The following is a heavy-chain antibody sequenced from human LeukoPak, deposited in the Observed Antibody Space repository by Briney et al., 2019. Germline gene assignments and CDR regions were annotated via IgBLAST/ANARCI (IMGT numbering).Heavy chain of an antibody. D-gene: IGHD3-10*01. CDR3: ARDPRGSGSYYNVGWFDP. J-gene: IGHJ5*02. CDR1: GGSFRGYY. Sequence: PSETLSLTCAVYGGSFRGYYWSWLRQPPGKGLEWIGEINHSGSTNYNPSLKSRVTISVDTSKNQFSLKLSSVTAADTAVYYCARDPRGSGSYYNVGWFDPWGQGTLVTVSS. CDR2: INHSGST. V-gene: IGHV4-34*01.